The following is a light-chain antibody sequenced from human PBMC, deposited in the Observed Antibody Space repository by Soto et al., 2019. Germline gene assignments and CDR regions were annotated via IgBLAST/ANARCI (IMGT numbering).Light chain of an antibody. V-gene: IGKV1-5*01. CDR1: RSFTTW. CDR3: QQYYNYPLT. CDR2: DAS. J-gene: IGKJ4*01. Sequence: DIQMTQSPSTLSASVGDRVTITCRASRSFTTWLAWYQQKPGKAPKLLIYDASNLESGVPSRFSGSGSGTEFTLTISSLQPDDFATYYCQQYYNYPLTFGGGTTVEI.